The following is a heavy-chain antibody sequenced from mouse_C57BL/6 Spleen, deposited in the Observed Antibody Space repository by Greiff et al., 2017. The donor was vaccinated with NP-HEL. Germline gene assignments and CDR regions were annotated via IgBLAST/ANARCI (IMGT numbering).Heavy chain of an antibody. CDR2: IDPSDSYT. CDR1: GYTFTSYW. V-gene: IGHV1-69*01. CDR3: EGSSGGGSWYFNV. Sequence: VQLQQPGAELVMPGASVKLSCKASGYTFTSYWMHWVKQRPGQGLEWIGEIDPSDSYTNYNQKFKGKSTLTVDKSSSTAYMQLSSLTSEDSAVYSCEGSSGGGSWYFNVWGPGTTVTVSS. J-gene: IGHJ1*01. D-gene: IGHD1-1*02.